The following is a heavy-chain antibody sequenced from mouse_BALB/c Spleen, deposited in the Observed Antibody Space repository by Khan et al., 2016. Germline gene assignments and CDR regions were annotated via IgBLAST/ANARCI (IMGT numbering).Heavy chain of an antibody. CDR1: GYSFTGYY. CDR2: VNPNNGGS. Sequence: EVQLQESGPDLVKPGASVKISCKASGYSFTGYYIHWVKQSHGKSLEWIGRVNPNNGGSTYSQKFKAKAILTVDKSSSTAYMDLRSLTSEDAAVYYCAAMSTVVPTDYWGQGTTLTVSS. V-gene: IGHV1-18*01. D-gene: IGHD1-1*01. J-gene: IGHJ2*01. CDR3: AAMSTVVPTDY.